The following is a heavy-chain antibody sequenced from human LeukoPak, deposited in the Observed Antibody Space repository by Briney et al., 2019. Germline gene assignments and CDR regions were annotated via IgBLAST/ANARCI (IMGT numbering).Heavy chain of an antibody. CDR3: VRAAASSSSST. J-gene: IGHJ5*02. D-gene: IGHD6-13*01. V-gene: IGHV4-59*01. Sequence: SETLLLTCTVSGGSISSYYWSWIRQPPGKGLEWIGYVYYSGSTNYNPSLKSRVYISVDTSKNQFSLKLRSVTAADTAVYYCVRAAASSSSSTWGQGALVTVSS. CDR1: GGSISSYY. CDR2: VYYSGST.